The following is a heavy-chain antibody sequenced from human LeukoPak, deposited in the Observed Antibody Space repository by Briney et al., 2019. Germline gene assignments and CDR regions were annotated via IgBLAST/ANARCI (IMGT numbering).Heavy chain of an antibody. CDR2: IYYSGST. CDR3: ARLYSNYEYFDY. V-gene: IGHV4-59*08. Sequence: SETLSPTCTVSGGSISSYYWSWIRQPPGKGLEWIGYIYYSGSTNYNPSLKSRVTISVDTSMNQFSLKLSSVTAADTAVYYCARLYSNYEYFDYWGQGTLVTVSS. D-gene: IGHD4-11*01. J-gene: IGHJ4*02. CDR1: GGSISSYY.